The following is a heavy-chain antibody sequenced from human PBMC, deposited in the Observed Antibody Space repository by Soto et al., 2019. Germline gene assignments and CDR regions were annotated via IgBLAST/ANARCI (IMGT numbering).Heavy chain of an antibody. D-gene: IGHD4-17*01. J-gene: IGHJ4*02. CDR1: GFTFSDYY. V-gene: IGHV3-11*06. CDR2: ISSSSSYT. Sequence: PWGSLRLYCAASGFTFSDYYMSWIRQAPGKGLEWVSYISSSSSYTNYADSVKGRFTISRDNAKNSLYLQMNSLLVEDTATYYCARYHFGDYAFDSWGQGTLVTVS. CDR3: ARYHFGDYAFDS.